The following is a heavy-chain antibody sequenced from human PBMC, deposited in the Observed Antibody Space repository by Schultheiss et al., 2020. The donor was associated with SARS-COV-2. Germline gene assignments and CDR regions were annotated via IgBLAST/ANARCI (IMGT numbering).Heavy chain of an antibody. V-gene: IGHV4-59*12. J-gene: IGHJ6*02. Sequence: SETLSLTCTVSGGSISSYYWSWIRQPPGKGLEWIGYIYYSGSTNYNPSLKSRVTISVDTSKNQFSLKLSSVTAADTAVYYCARGGYSGYYGMDVWGQGTTVTVSS. CDR2: IYYSGST. CDR1: GGSISSYY. D-gene: IGHD5-12*01. CDR3: ARGGYSGYYGMDV.